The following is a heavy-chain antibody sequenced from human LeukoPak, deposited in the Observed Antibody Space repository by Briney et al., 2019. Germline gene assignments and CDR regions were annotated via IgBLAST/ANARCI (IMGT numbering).Heavy chain of an antibody. CDR3: ARGYGYSSGWYFDY. J-gene: IGHJ4*02. V-gene: IGHV3-30-3*01. CDR1: GFAFSSYA. CDR2: ISYDGSNK. Sequence: GGSLRLSCAASGFAFSSYAMHWVRQAPGKGLEWVAVISYDGSNKYYADSVKGRLTISRDNSNNTLYLQMYSLRVEDTAVYYCARGYGYSSGWYFDYWGQGTLVTVSS. D-gene: IGHD6-19*01.